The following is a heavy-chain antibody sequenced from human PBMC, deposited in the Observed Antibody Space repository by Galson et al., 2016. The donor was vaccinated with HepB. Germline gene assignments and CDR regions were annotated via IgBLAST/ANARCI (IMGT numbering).Heavy chain of an antibody. Sequence: SLRLSCAASGLTFSSYGMHWVRQVPGKGLEWVAVISYDGSNKYYIDSVKGRFTISRDNSKNTLSLQMNSLRPKDTAVYYCARMRGDYDYWGQGTLVTVSS. CDR1: GLTFSSYG. J-gene: IGHJ4*02. CDR2: ISYDGSNK. CDR3: ARMRGDYDY. D-gene: IGHD4-17*01. V-gene: IGHV3-30*03.